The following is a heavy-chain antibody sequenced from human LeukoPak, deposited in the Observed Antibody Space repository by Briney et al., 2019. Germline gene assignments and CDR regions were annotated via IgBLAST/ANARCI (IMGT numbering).Heavy chain of an antibody. CDR3: ATEWLLGAMNAFDI. CDR2: ISGSGSPI. Sequence: PGGSLRLSCVTPEFTFSSYEMNWVRQAPGKGLEWVSYISGSGSPIFYADSVKGRFTISRDNAQNSLYLQMNSLRAEDTAVYYCATEWLLGAMNAFDIWGQGTMVTVSS. J-gene: IGHJ3*02. D-gene: IGHD3-22*01. V-gene: IGHV3-48*03. CDR1: EFTFSSYE.